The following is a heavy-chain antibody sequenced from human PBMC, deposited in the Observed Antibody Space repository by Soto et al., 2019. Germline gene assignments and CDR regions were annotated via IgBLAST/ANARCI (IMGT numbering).Heavy chain of an antibody. CDR3: ARGVSYCSSTSCYAFMDYSYMDV. J-gene: IGHJ6*03. CDR1: GFTFSSYA. Sequence: PGGSLRLSCAASGFTFSSYAMSWVRQAPGKGLEWVSAISGSGGSTYYADSVKGRFTISRDNSKNTLYLQMSSLRSEDTAVYYCARGVSYCSSTSCYAFMDYSYMDVWGKGTTVTVSS. V-gene: IGHV3-23*01. CDR2: ISGSGGST. D-gene: IGHD2-2*01.